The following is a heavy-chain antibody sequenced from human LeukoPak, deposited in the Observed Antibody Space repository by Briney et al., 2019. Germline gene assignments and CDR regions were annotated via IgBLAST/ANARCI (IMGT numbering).Heavy chain of an antibody. CDR2: IYHSGST. V-gene: IGHV4-38-2*01. J-gene: IGHJ2*01. CDR1: GYSISSGYY. Sequence: SEALSLTCAVSGYSISSGYYWGWIRQPPGKGLEWIGSIYHSGSTYYNPSLKSRVTISVDTSKNQFSLKLSSVTAADTAVYYCARVDYYDSSGYPGNWYFDLWGRGTLVTVSS. D-gene: IGHD3-22*01. CDR3: ARVDYYDSSGYPGNWYFDL.